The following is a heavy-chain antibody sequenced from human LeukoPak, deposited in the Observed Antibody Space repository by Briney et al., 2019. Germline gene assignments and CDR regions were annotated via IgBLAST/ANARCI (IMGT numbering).Heavy chain of an antibody. Sequence: GASVKVSCKASGYTFTSYYMHWVRQAPGQGLEWMGIINPSGGSTSYAQKFQGRVTMTRDTSTSTVYMELSSLRSEDTAVYYCAGEGYYYDSSGYLDYWGQGTLVTVSS. D-gene: IGHD3-22*01. V-gene: IGHV1-46*01. CDR3: AGEGYYYDSSGYLDY. CDR1: GYTFTSYY. CDR2: INPSGGST. J-gene: IGHJ4*02.